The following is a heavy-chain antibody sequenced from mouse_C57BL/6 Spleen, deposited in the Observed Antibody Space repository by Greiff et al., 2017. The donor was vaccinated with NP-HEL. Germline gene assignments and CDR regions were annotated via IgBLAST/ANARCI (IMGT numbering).Heavy chain of an antibody. CDR1: GYTFTSYW. CDR2: IHPNSGST. D-gene: IGHD1-1*01. J-gene: IGHJ3*01. CDR3: ARAPLITPGFAY. V-gene: IGHV1-64*01. Sequence: VQLQQPGAELVKPGASVKLSCKASGYTFTSYWMHWVKQRPGQGLEWIGMIHPNSGSTNYNEKFKSKATLTVDKSSSTAYMQLSSLTSEDSAVYYCARAPLITPGFAYWGQGTLVTVSA.